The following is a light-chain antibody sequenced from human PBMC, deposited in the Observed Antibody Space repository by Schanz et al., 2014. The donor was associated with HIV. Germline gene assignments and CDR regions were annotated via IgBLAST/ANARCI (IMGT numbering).Light chain of an antibody. CDR2: GAS. V-gene: IGKV3-20*01. J-gene: IGKJ1*01. Sequence: EIVLTQSPGTLSLSPGERAALSCRASQSVTSNLLAWYQQKPGQAPRLLIFGASKRATGIPDRFSGSESGTDFTLTISRLEPEDFAVYYCQQYGVSPPWTFGQGTKVEIK. CDR3: QQYGVSPPWT. CDR1: QSVTSNL.